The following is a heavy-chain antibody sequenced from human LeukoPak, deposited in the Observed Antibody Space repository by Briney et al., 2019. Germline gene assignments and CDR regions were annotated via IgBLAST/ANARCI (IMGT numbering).Heavy chain of an antibody. CDR2: IYYSGST. Sequence: PSETLSPTCTVSGGSISSYYWSWIRQPPGKGLEWIGYIYYSGSTNYNPSLKSRVTISVDTSKNQFSLKLSSVTAADTAVYYCARIGSSGYCDYWGQGTLVTVSS. V-gene: IGHV4-59*01. CDR3: ARIGSSGYCDY. J-gene: IGHJ4*02. CDR1: GGSISSYY. D-gene: IGHD3-22*01.